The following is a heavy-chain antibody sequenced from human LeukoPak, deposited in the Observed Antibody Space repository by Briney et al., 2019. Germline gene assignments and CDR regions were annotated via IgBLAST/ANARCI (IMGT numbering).Heavy chain of an antibody. Sequence: GGSLRLSCAASGFSFTTYWMGWVRQARGKGLEWVANISQDGTEKYYVDSVRGRFTISRDNAKNSLYLQMHSLRVEDTAVYYCAKLAKYFYGSETYYFFEHWGQGTPVTASS. CDR1: GFSFTTYW. D-gene: IGHD3-10*01. CDR3: AKLAKYFYGSETYYFFEH. CDR2: ISQDGTEK. V-gene: IGHV3-7*01. J-gene: IGHJ4*02.